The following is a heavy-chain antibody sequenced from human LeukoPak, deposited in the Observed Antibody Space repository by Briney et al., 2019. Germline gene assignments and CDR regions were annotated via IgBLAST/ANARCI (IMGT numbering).Heavy chain of an antibody. CDR3: ANDYGDYVLYY. Sequence: GGSLRLSCAASGFTFSSYGMSWVRQAPGKGLEWVSAISGSGGSTYYADSVKGRFTISRDNSKNTLYLQMNSLRAEDTAVYYCANDYGDYVLYYWGQGTLVTVSS. CDR2: ISGSGGST. D-gene: IGHD4-17*01. CDR1: GFTFSSYG. J-gene: IGHJ4*02. V-gene: IGHV3-23*01.